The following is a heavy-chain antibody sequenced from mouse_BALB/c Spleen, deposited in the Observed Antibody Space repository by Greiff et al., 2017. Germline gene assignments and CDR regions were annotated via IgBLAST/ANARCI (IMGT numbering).Heavy chain of an antibody. Sequence: QVQLQQSGAELAKPGASVKMSCKASGYTFTSYWMHWVKQRPGQGLEWIGYINPSTGYTEYNQKFKDKATLTADKSSSTAYMQLSSLTSEDSAVYYCARWGGLRRSYAMDYWGQGTSVTVSS. CDR3: ARWGGLRRSYAMDY. V-gene: IGHV1-7*01. D-gene: IGHD2-4*01. CDR2: INPSTGYT. CDR1: GYTFTSYW. J-gene: IGHJ4*01.